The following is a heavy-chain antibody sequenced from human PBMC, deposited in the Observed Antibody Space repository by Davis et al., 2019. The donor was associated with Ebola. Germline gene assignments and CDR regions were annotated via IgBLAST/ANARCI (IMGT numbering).Heavy chain of an antibody. CDR1: GFTLSSYW. J-gene: IGHJ4*02. V-gene: IGHV3-7*01. D-gene: IGHD6-6*01. CDR2: IKQDGSEK. CDR3: ARDGSYSSSSGDY. Sequence: GESLKISCAASGFTLSSYWMSRVRQAPGKGLEWVANIKQDGSEKYYVDSAKGRFTISRDNAKNSLYLQMNSLRAEDTAVYYCARDGSYSSSSGDYWGQGTLVTVSS.